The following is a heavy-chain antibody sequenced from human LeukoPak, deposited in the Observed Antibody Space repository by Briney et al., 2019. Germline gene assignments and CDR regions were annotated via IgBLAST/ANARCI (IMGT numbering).Heavy chain of an antibody. J-gene: IGHJ3*02. Sequence: GGSLRLSCSASGFTFSAYTMNWVRQAPGQGLEWVSYISSGSSSVYYADSVKGRFTISRDNAKNSLYLQMNSLRAEDTAVYYCARETLVIVVGSFDIWGQGTMVTVSS. CDR3: ARETLVIVVGSFDI. D-gene: IGHD3-22*01. CDR2: ISSGSSSV. V-gene: IGHV3-48*04. CDR1: GFTFSAYT.